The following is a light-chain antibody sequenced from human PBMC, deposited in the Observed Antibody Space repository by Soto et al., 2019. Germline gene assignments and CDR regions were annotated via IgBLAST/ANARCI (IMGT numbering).Light chain of an antibody. Sequence: QSALTQLPSASGSPGQSVTLSCTGTSSDVGGYNYVSWYQQHPGKAPKLMIYEVSKRPSGVPDRFSGSKSGNTASLTVSGLQAEDEADYYCSSYAGSNNLVFGTGTKLTVL. J-gene: IGLJ1*01. CDR1: SSDVGGYNY. V-gene: IGLV2-8*01. CDR3: SSYAGSNNLV. CDR2: EVS.